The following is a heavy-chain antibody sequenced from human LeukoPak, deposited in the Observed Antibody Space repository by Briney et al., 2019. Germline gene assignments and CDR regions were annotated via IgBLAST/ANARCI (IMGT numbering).Heavy chain of an antibody. V-gene: IGHV1-2*02. CDR3: ARDVWGVGAPRLDY. J-gene: IGHJ4*02. D-gene: IGHD3-16*01. Sequence: ASVKVSCKASGYTFTGYYMHWVRQAPGQGLEWVGWINPNSGGTNYAQKFQGRVTMTRDTSISTAYMELSRLRSDDTAVYYCARDVWGVGAPRLDYWGQGTLVTVSS. CDR1: GYTFTGYY. CDR2: INPNSGGT.